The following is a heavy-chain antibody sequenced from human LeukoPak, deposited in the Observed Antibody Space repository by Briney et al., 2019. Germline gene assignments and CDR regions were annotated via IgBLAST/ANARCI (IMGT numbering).Heavy chain of an antibody. V-gene: IGHV1-18*01. CDR3: ARDCTNGVCYARPAYGMDV. CDR1: GYTFTSYG. CDR2: ISAYNGNT. D-gene: IGHD2-8*01. J-gene: IGHJ6*02. Sequence: ASVKVSCKASGYTFTSYGISWVRQAPGQGLEWMGWISAYNGNTNYAQKLQGRVTMTTDTSTSTAYMELRSLRSDDTAVYYCARDCTNGVCYARPAYGMDVWGQGTTVTVSS.